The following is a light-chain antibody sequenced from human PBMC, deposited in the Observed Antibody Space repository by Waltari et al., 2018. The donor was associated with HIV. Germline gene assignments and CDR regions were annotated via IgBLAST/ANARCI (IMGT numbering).Light chain of an antibody. CDR1: HSLLPYPSYKNF. CDR2: WAS. J-gene: IGKJ1*01. Sequence: DIVMTQSPDSLAVSLGESATIHCKSSHSLLPYPSYKNFLAWYQQKPGQRTKLRIYWASTRGSGVPDRFSGSGSGTDFTLTISRLQAEDVATYYCQQYHNIPWTFGRGTKVEIK. CDR3: QQYHNIPWT. V-gene: IGKV4-1*01.